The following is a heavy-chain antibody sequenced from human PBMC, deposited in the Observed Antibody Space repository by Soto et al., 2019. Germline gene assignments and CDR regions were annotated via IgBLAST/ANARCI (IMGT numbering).Heavy chain of an antibody. V-gene: IGHV3-48*01. D-gene: IGHD4-17*01. CDR3: ARDYGDYVPRNDY. J-gene: IGHJ4*02. CDR1: GFNFRSYS. CDR2: ISSSDINI. Sequence: TGGSLRLSCLAPGFNFRSYSMNWVRQAPGKGLEWISYISSSDINIYYADSVRGRFTISRDIAKNSLYLQMNSLRAEDTAVYYCARDYGDYVPRNDYWGQGTLVTVSS.